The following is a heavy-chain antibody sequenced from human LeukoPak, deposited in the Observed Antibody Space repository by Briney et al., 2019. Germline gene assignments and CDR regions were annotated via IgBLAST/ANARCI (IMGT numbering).Heavy chain of an antibody. J-gene: IGHJ5*02. CDR1: GGSISSYY. Sequence: SETLSLTCTVSGGSISSYYWSWIRQPPGMGLEWIGYIYYSGSTNYNPSLKSRVTISVDTSKNQFSLKLSSVTAADTAVYYCARGGDIVVVPAAIGTWGQGTLVTVSS. CDR3: ARGGDIVVVPAAIGT. D-gene: IGHD2-2*01. V-gene: IGHV4-59*01. CDR2: IYYSGST.